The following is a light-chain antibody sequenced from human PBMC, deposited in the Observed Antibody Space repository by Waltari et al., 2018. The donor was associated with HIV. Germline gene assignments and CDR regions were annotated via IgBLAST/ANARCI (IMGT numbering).Light chain of an antibody. J-gene: IGLJ2*01. CDR3: QSFHSSDVV. V-gene: IGLV6-57*02. CDR2: EDK. CDR1: SGSIASNY. Sequence: NFLPTQPHSVSESPGKTVTISCTGSSGSIASNYVQLFQQRPGSAPTTVIYEDKQRPSGVPGRFSGSIDSSSNSASLTISGLKPEDEADYYCQSFHSSDVVFGGGTKLTVL.